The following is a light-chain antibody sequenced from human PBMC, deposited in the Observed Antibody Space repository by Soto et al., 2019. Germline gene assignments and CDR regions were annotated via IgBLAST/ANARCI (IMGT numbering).Light chain of an antibody. Sequence: IQLTQSPSSISASAVEIVTITSHASQDIRKYLNWYQQKAGKAPKLLIYDASNLETGVPSRFSGSGSGTDFTLTISSLQPEDFESYYCQQLNSYPLSFGGGTKVDIK. CDR2: DAS. V-gene: IGKV1-33*01. CDR3: QQLNSYPLS. CDR1: QDIRKY. J-gene: IGKJ4*01.